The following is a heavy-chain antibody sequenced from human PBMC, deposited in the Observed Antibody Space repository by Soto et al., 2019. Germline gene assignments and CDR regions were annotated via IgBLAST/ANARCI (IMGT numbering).Heavy chain of an antibody. Sequence: HEHLVQSGAEVRRPGASLKVSCRASGYTFTDYYNHWVRQAPGQGLEWMGWINPDTGATNYAQNFQGKVTLTRDTSINTASLDLTSLTSDDTAVYYCARVDSGTGGWPFPYVDYWGQGPQVVVSS. CDR1: GYTFTDYY. D-gene: IGHD2-8*02. V-gene: IGHV1-2*02. CDR3: ARVDSGTGGWPFPYVDY. CDR2: INPDTGAT. J-gene: IGHJ4*01.